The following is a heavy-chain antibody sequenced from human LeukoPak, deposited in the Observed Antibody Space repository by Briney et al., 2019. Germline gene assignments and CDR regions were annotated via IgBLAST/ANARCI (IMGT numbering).Heavy chain of an antibody. J-gene: IGHJ6*03. CDR1: GGSFNYYY. CDR3: ARVGPTVVPYYYYYYYMDV. CDR2: INHSGST. D-gene: IGHD4-23*01. V-gene: IGHV4-34*01. Sequence: PSETLSLTCAVYGGSFNYYYWSWIRQPPGKGLEWIGEINHSGSTYYNPSLKSRVTISVDTSKNQFSLKLSSVTAADTAVYYCARVGPTVVPYYYYYYYMDVWGKGTTVTVSS.